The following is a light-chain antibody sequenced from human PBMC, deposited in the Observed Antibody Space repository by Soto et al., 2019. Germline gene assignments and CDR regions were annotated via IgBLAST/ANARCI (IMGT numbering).Light chain of an antibody. CDR3: EYYGRSPT. CDR2: GAS. J-gene: IGKJ1*01. Sequence: ETVLTPSPGTMSLTPRARATXSCRASQSVSSNYLAWFHQKPGQGPRVLIYGASSRATGIPDRFSGSGSGTDFILTISRLEPEDFAVYYCEYYGRSPTFGEGTKLDIK. CDR1: QSVSSNY. V-gene: IGKV3-20*01.